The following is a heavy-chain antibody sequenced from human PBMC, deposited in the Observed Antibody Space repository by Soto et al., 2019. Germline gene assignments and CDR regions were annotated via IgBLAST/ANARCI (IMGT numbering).Heavy chain of an antibody. CDR3: ARRYGGNLDY. Sequence: SETLSLTCAVSGDSISSYYCMWIRQPPGKGLESIGYLYYGRSANYNPSLKSRVTISVDTSKNEFSLKLSSVTAADTAVYYCARRYGGNLDYWGQGTLVTVSS. D-gene: IGHD2-15*01. CDR2: LYYGRSA. V-gene: IGHV4-59*08. CDR1: GDSISSYY. J-gene: IGHJ4*02.